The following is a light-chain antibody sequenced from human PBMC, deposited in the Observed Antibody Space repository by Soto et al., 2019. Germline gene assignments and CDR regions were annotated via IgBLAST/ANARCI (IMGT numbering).Light chain of an antibody. Sequence: LTQPASVSGSPGQSITISCTGTSSDVGGYNYVSWYQQHPGKAPKLMIYEVSNRPSGVSNRFSGSKSGNTASLTISGLQAEDEADYYCSSYTSSSPDVFGTGTKVTVL. CDR1: SSDVGGYNY. J-gene: IGLJ1*01. CDR3: SSYTSSSPDV. CDR2: EVS. V-gene: IGLV2-14*01.